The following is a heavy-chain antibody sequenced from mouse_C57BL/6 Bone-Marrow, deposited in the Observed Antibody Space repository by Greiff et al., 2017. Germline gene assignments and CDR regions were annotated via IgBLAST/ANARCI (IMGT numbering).Heavy chain of an antibody. CDR2: ISSGGSYT. Sequence: EVKLVESGGDLVKPGGSLKLSCAASGFTFSSYGMSWVRQTPDKRLEWVATISSGGSYTYYPDSVKGRFTISRDNAKNTLYLQMSSLKSEDTAMYYCARRYYSNDEGAIDYWGQGTSVTVSS. D-gene: IGHD2-12*01. CDR3: ARRYYSNDEGAIDY. CDR1: GFTFSSYG. V-gene: IGHV5-6*02. J-gene: IGHJ4*01.